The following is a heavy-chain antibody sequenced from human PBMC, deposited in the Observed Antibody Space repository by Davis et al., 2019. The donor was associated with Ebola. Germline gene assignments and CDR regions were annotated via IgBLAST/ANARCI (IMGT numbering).Heavy chain of an antibody. J-gene: IGHJ4*02. CDR3: ARGSDGGNSADS. Sequence: MPGGSLRLSCTVSGGSIISSSSYWGWIRQPPRKGLEWIGSIYYSGITYYNPSLKSRVTISVDTSKNQFSLKLRSVTAADTAVYYCARGSDGGNSADSWGQGTLVTVST. D-gene: IGHD4-23*01. V-gene: IGHV4-39*01. CDR1: GGSIISSSSY. CDR2: IYYSGIT.